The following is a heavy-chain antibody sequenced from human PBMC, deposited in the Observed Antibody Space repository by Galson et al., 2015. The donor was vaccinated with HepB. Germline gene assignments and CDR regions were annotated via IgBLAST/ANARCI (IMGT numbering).Heavy chain of an antibody. V-gene: IGHV3-48*04. CDR1: GFTFNSYS. D-gene: IGHD3-22*01. CDR2: ISSSSSTI. Sequence: SLRLSCAASGFTFNSYSMNWVRQAPGKGLEWVSYISSSSSTIYYADSVKGRFTISRDNAKNSLYLQMNSLRAEDTAVYYCAKIPIYDSSGYYLDYWGQGTLVTVSS. CDR3: AKIPIYDSSGYYLDY. J-gene: IGHJ4*02.